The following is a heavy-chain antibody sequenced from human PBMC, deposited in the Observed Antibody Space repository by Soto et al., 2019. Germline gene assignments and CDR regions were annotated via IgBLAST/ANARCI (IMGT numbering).Heavy chain of an antibody. Sequence: ASVKVSCKASGYTFSNYYMHWVRQAPGQGHEWMGIINPSGGSTTCAQKFQGRVTMTRDTSTSTVYMELSSLRSEDTAVYYCARYDYHGYFYYFWGQGSLVTVSS. D-gene: IGHD4-17*01. V-gene: IGHV1-46*01. CDR1: GYTFSNYY. J-gene: IGHJ4*02. CDR3: ARYDYHGYFYYF. CDR2: INPSGGST.